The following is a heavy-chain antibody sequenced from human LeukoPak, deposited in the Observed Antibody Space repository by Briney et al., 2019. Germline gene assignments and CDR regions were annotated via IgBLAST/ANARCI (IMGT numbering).Heavy chain of an antibody. V-gene: IGHV4-34*01. CDR1: SGSFSGYY. CDR3: ARDKEARGNWFDP. D-gene: IGHD3-16*01. J-gene: IGHJ5*02. Sequence: SETLSLTCAVYSGSFSGYYWSWIRLPPGKGLEWIGEIKDGGITNYNPSLRSRVTISKDTSKNQLSLNLSSATAADTAVYYCARDKEARGNWFDPWGQGTLVTVSS. CDR2: IKDGGIT.